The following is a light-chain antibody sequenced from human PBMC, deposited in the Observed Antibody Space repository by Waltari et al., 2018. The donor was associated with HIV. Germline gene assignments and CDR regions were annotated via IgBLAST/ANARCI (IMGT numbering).Light chain of an antibody. CDR2: PDN. CDR1: TLGEKY. CDR3: QTWDRPTVI. Sequence: YELTQPPSVDVSPGQTARITCSANTLGEKYVSWYQPKPGQSPVLVIYPDNKRPSGIPERYSASLSWNTATLTISGTLPMDEADYYCQTWDRPTVIFGGGTKLTV. J-gene: IGLJ2*01. V-gene: IGLV3-1*01.